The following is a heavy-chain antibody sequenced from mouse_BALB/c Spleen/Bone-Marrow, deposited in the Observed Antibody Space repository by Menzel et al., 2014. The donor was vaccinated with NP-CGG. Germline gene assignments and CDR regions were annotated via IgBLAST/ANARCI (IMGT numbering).Heavy chain of an antibody. V-gene: IGHV3-1*02. CDR2: IHYSGST. CDR3: TRRGLYYGYAMDY. CDR1: GYSITSGYS. D-gene: IGHD1-1*02. J-gene: IGHJ4*01. Sequence: EVQLQQSGPDLVKPSQSLSLTCTVTGYSITSGYSWHWIRQFPGNKLEWMGYIHYSGSTNNNPSLKGRISITRDTSKNQFFLQLNSVATEDTATYYCTRRGLYYGYAMDYWGQGPSVTVSS.